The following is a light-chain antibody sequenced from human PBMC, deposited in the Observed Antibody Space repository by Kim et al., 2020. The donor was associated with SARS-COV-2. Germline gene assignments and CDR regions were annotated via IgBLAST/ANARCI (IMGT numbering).Light chain of an antibody. Sequence: ETVMTQSPATLSVSPGERATLSCRASQSVGTKLAWYQQKPGQAPRLLIYDTSTRATGIPARFSGSGSGTDFTLTISSLQSEDFAVFYCEQYNNWPGTFGQGTKVDIK. V-gene: IGKV3-15*01. CDR1: QSVGTK. CDR3: EQYNNWPGT. CDR2: DTS. J-gene: IGKJ1*01.